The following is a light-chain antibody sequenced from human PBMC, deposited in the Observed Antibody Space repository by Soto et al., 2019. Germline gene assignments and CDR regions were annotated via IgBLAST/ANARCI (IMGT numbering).Light chain of an antibody. CDR2: YGT. CDR3: QVWDSSSDHPV. V-gene: IGLV3-21*04. CDR1: NIGGKS. Sequence: SYELTQPPSVSVAPGKTATITCGANNIGGKSVHWYQQKAGQAPVLVISYGTARPSGIPERFSGSNSGNPATLTISRVEAGDEADYYCQVWDSSSDHPVFGGGTKVTVL. J-gene: IGLJ2*01.